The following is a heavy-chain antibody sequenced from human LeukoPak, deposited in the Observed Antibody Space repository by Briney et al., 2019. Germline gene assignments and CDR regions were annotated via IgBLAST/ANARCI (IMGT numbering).Heavy chain of an antibody. Sequence: GGSLRLSCAASGFTFSNAWMNWARQAPGKGLEWVASINHNGNVNYYVDSVKGRFTISRDNAKNSLYLQMSNLSAEDTAVYFCARGGGLDVWGQGATVTVSS. CDR1: GFTFSNAW. CDR3: ARGGGLDV. CDR2: INHNGNVN. J-gene: IGHJ6*02. D-gene: IGHD3-16*01. V-gene: IGHV3-7*03.